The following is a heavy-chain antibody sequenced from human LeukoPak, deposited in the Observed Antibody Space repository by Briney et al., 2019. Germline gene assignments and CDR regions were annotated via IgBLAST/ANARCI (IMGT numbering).Heavy chain of an antibody. Sequence: GGSPRLSCAASGFTFSSYAMHWVRQAPGKGLEYVSAISSNGGSTYYANSVKGRFTISRDNSKNTLYLQMGSLRAEDMAVYYCARVGSTSYYYYGMDVWGQGTTVTVSS. J-gene: IGHJ6*02. CDR2: ISSNGGST. V-gene: IGHV3-64*01. D-gene: IGHD2-2*01. CDR1: GFTFSSYA. CDR3: ARVGSTSYYYYGMDV.